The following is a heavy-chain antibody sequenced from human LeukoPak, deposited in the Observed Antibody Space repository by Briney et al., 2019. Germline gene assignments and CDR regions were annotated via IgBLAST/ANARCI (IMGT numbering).Heavy chain of an antibody. CDR2: ISAYNGNT. Sequence: ASVKVSCKASGYTFTSYGISWVRQAPGQGLEWMGWISAYNGNTNYAQKLQGRVTMTTDTSTSTAYMELRSLRSDDTAVYYCARDKGDYDFWSGYLFRLDPWGQGTLVTVSS. CDR1: GYTFTSYG. D-gene: IGHD3-3*01. V-gene: IGHV1-18*01. J-gene: IGHJ5*02. CDR3: ARDKGDYDFWSGYLFRLDP.